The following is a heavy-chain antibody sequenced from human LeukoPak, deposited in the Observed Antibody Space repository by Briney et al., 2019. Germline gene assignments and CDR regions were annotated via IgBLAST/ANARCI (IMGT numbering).Heavy chain of an antibody. CDR2: ISSSSSTI. CDR1: GFTFSSYS. CDR3: PRDSTLLVVTALPFYYYGMDV. V-gene: IGHV3-48*01. D-gene: IGHD2-21*02. Sequence: PGGSLRLSCAASGFTFSSYSMNWVRQAPGKGLEWVSYISSSSSTIYYADSVKGRFTISRDNAKNSLYLQMNSLRAEDTAVYYCPRDSTLLVVTALPFYYYGMDVWGQGTTVTVSS. J-gene: IGHJ6*02.